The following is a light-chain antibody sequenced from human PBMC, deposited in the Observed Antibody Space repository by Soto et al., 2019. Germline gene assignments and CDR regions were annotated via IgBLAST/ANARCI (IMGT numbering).Light chain of an antibody. J-gene: IGKJ1*01. CDR3: QQYGSPPWA. CDR1: QSVGSNF. V-gene: IGKV3-20*01. CDR2: AAS. Sequence: IVLTQSPGTQSLSPGERATLSCRASQSVGSNFLAWYQQKRGQAPRILIYAASNRASGIPDRFSGSGSGSDFTLTISRLEPEYFAVYYCQQYGSPPWAFGQGTRVEI.